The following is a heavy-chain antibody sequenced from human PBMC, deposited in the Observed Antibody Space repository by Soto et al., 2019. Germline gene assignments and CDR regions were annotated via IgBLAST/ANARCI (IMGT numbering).Heavy chain of an antibody. Sequence: GDSVKASCTASGYTFTSYYMHWVRQAPGQGLAWMGIINPSGGSTSYAQKFQGRVTMTRDTSTSTVYMELSSLRSEDTAVYYCATDDLYWVGYCYSRATGGFDHWCQGTRVTV. CDR1: GYTFTSYY. V-gene: IGHV1-46*01. CDR2: INPSGGST. CDR3: ATDDLYWVGYCYSRATGGFDH. D-gene: IGHD2-15*01. J-gene: IGHJ5*02.